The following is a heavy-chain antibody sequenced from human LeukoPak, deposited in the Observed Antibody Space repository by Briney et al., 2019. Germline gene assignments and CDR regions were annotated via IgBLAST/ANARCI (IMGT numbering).Heavy chain of an antibody. V-gene: IGHV4-31*03. D-gene: IGHD2-15*01. CDR2: IYFSGST. Sequence: SQTLSLTCSVSGGSNSGGGYYWSWIRQHPGKGLEWIGYIYFSGSTYYNPSLKSRITISVDTSKNQFSLRLTSVTAADTAVYCCETGSSGVFCGYRGQGTLVTVSS. CDR3: ETGSSGVFCGY. CDR1: GGSNSGGGYY. J-gene: IGHJ4*02.